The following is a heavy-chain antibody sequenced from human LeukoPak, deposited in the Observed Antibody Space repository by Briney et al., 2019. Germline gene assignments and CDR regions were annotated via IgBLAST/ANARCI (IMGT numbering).Heavy chain of an antibody. Sequence: GGSLRLSCAASGFTFSSYAMSWVRQAPGKGMEWVSAIGGRGGSTYYADSVKGRFTISRDNSKNTLYLQMNSLRAEDTAVYCCAKGYRSGWFQGFDCWGQGTLVTVSS. CDR1: GFTFSSYA. CDR3: AKGYRSGWFQGFDC. D-gene: IGHD6-19*01. V-gene: IGHV3-23*01. J-gene: IGHJ4*02. CDR2: IGGRGGST.